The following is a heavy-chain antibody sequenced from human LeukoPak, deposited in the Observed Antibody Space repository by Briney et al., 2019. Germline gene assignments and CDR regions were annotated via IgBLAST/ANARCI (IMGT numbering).Heavy chain of an antibody. CDR3: ARRATIGDYFDT. Sequence: ASVKVSCKASGYTFTSYAMHWVRQAPGQRFEWMGWINAGNGNTKYSQKFQGGVTITRDTSASTAYMELSSLRSEDTVVYYCARRATIGDYFDTWGKGTLVTVSS. D-gene: IGHD5-24*01. CDR2: INAGNGNT. J-gene: IGHJ4*02. V-gene: IGHV1-3*01. CDR1: GYTFTSYA.